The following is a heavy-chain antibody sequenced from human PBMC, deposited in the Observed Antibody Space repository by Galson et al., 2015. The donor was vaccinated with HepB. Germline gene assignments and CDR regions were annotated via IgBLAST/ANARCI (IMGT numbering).Heavy chain of an antibody. D-gene: IGHD3-3*01. V-gene: IGHV5-51*03. J-gene: IGHJ4*02. CDR3: AIPNQPNIPIPSYFDY. CDR1: GYSFTSYW. CDR2: IFPGDSDT. Sequence: QSGAEVKKPGESLKISCKGSGYSFTSYWIGWVRQMPGKGLEWTGIIFPGDSDTRYSPSFQGQVTISADESITTAYLQWSSLKASDTAMYYCAIPNQPNIPIPSYFDYWGQGTLVTVSS.